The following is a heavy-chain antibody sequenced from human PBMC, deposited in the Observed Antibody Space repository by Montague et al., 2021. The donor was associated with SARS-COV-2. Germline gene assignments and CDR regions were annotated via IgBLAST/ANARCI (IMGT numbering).Heavy chain of an antibody. CDR2: IYYSGST. CDR3: ARQEPIVVVVAAARGWFDP. V-gene: IGHV4-39*01. D-gene: IGHD2-15*01. J-gene: IGHJ5*02. CDR1: GGSISSSSYY. Sequence: SETLSLTCTVSGGSISSSSYYWGWLRQPPGKGLEWIGSIYYSGSTYYNPSLKSRVTISVDTSKNQFSLKLSSVTAAGTAVYYCARQEPIVVVVAAARGWFDPWGQGTLVTVSS.